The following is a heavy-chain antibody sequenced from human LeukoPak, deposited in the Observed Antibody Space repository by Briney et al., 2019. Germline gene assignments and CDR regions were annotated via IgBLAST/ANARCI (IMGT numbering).Heavy chain of an antibody. Sequence: ASVKVSCKASGYTFTSYGISWVRQAPGQGLEWMGWISAYNGNTNYAQKFQGRVTITRDTSASTAYMELSSLRSEDTAVYYCARALDSSGWYAYWGQGTLVTVSS. CDR2: ISAYNGNT. J-gene: IGHJ4*02. V-gene: IGHV1-18*01. D-gene: IGHD6-19*01. CDR3: ARALDSSGWYAY. CDR1: GYTFTSYG.